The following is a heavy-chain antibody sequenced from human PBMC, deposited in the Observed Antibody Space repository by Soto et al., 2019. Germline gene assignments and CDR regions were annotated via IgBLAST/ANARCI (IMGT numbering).Heavy chain of an antibody. CDR1: GYIFSDYW. D-gene: IGHD2-15*01. V-gene: IGHV5-51*01. CDR2: IFPGDSDI. CDR3: GRFGIGGCLGGRCFTSFHYYGMDV. J-gene: IGHJ6*02. Sequence: GESLKISCKVSGYIFSDYWIGWVRQMPGKGLGWMGIIFPGDSDIKYSPSFQGQVTISADKSISTAHLQWSSLKASDTGTYYCGRFGIGGCLGGRCFTSFHYYGMDVWGQGTTVTVSS.